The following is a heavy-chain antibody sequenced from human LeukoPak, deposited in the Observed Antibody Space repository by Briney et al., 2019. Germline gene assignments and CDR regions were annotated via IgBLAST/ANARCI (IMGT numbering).Heavy chain of an antibody. CDR3: ARSALGPASDYYYMDV. V-gene: IGHV5-51*01. CDR1: GYSFTSYW. D-gene: IGHD1-14*01. J-gene: IGHJ6*03. CDR2: IYPGDSDT. Sequence: GESLKISCKGSGYSFTSYWIGWVRQKPGKGLEWMGIIYPGDSDTRYSPSFQGQVTISADKSISTAYLQWSSLKASDTAIYYCARSALGPASDYYYMDVWGKGTTVTVPS.